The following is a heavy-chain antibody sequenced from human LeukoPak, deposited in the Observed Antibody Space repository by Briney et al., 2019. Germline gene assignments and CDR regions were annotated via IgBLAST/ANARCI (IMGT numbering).Heavy chain of an antibody. CDR1: GFTVSSNY. D-gene: IGHD4-17*01. V-gene: IGHV3-53*01. Sequence: GGSLRLSCAASGFTVSSNYMSWVRQAPGKGLEWVSVICSGGSTYYADSVKGRFTISRDNSKNTLYLQMNSLRAEDTAVYYCARERSRAFDIWGQETMVTVSS. J-gene: IGHJ3*02. CDR2: ICSGGST. CDR3: ARERSRAFDI.